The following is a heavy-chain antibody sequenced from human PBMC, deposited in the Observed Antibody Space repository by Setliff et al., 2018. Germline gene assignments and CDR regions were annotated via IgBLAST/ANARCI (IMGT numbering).Heavy chain of an antibody. D-gene: IGHD2-2*01. Sequence: GGSVKVSCKAFGYTFAKYGTSWARQAPGQGLEWTGWTSGYNGYTVYAQKLQGRVTLTTDTSTGTAYMEVRSLRSDDTAQYYCVRDRAAIVVGPPTAAFVIWGQGTMVTVSS. V-gene: IGHV1-18*01. CDR1: GYTFAKYG. CDR3: VRDRAAIVVGPPTAAFVI. CDR2: TSGYNGYT. J-gene: IGHJ3*02.